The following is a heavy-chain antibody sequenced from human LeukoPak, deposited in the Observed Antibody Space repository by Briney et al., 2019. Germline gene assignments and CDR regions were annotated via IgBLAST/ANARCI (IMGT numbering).Heavy chain of an antibody. V-gene: IGHV4-34*01. J-gene: IGHJ5*02. CDR3: ARGGIAVARPTYDWFDP. CDR1: GGSFSGYY. CDR2: INHSGST. Sequence: SETLSLTCAVYGGSFSGYYWSWIRQPPGKGLEWIGEINHSGSTNYNPSLKSRVTISVDTSKNQFSLKLSSVTAADTAVYYCARGGIAVARPTYDWFDPWGQGTLVTVSS. D-gene: IGHD6-19*01.